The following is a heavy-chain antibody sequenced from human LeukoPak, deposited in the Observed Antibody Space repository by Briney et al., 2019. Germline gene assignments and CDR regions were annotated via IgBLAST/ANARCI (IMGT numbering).Heavy chain of an antibody. V-gene: IGHV4-30-2*01. CDR3: ARVQAYSSSWYLDY. CDR1: GGSISSGGYY. Sequence: SETLSLTCTVSGGSISSGGYYWSWIRQPPGKGLEWIGYIYHSGCTYYNPSLKNRVTISVDRSKNQFSLKLSSVTAADTAVYYCARVQAYSSSWYLDYWGQGTLVTVSS. J-gene: IGHJ4*02. CDR2: IYHSGCT. D-gene: IGHD6-13*01.